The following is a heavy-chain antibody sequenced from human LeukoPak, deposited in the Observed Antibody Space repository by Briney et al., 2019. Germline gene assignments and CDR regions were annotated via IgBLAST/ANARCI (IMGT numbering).Heavy chain of an antibody. CDR1: AFIFSGHW. J-gene: IGHJ6*02. CDR2: INEDGSER. V-gene: IGHV3-7*03. Sequence: PGGSLRLSCEGSAFIFSGHWMNWVRQTPGKGLEWVASINEDGSERQYVDSVKGRFSISRDNTKGSLFLQLNSLSAEDTAVYYCARDNSGPAAARHLDPYYYGMDVWGQGTTVTVSS. D-gene: IGHD6-13*01. CDR3: ARDNSGPAAARHLDPYYYGMDV.